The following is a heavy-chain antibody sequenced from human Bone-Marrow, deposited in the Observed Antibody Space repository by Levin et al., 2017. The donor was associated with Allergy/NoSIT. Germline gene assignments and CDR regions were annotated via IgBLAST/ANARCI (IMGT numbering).Heavy chain of an antibody. CDR3: ATISTGYAKSRGRHFDV. D-gene: IGHD2-8*01. V-gene: IGHV3-53*01. J-gene: IGHJ2*01. CDR2: IYSGGST. Sequence: PGGSLRLSCAASGFTVSSNFMNWVRQAPGKGLEWVSVIYSGGSTGYADSVKGRFTISRDNSKNMVYLQMNSPRAEDTAVYYCATISTGYAKSRGRHFDVWGRGTLVTVSS. CDR1: GFTVSSNF.